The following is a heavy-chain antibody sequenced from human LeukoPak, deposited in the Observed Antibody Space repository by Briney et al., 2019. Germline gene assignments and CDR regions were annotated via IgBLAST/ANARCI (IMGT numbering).Heavy chain of an antibody. CDR1: GYTFTDDY. D-gene: IGHD4-17*01. J-gene: IGHJ5*02. CDR2: ISGGT. V-gene: IGHV1-2*02. CDR3: ARSTTVTSSWFDP. Sequence: ASVKVSCKASGYTFTDDYIHWVRQAPGQGLEWMGWISGGTNYAQKFQGRVTMTRDTSISTAYMELDTLRSDDTAVYFCARSTTVTSSWFDPWGQGTLVTVSS.